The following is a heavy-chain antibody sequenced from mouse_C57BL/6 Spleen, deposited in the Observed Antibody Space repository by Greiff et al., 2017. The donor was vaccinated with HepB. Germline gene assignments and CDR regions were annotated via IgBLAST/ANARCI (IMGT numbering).Heavy chain of an antibody. CDR2: IYPRSGNT. D-gene: IGHD1-1*01. V-gene: IGHV1-81*01. Sequence: VQGVESGAELARPGASVKLSCKASGYTFTSYGISWVKQRTGQGLEWIGEIYPRSGNTYYNEKFKGKATLTADKSSSTAYMELRSLTSEDSAVYFCAIYYYGSSYAMDYWGQGTSVTVSS. CDR3: AIYYYGSSYAMDY. J-gene: IGHJ4*01. CDR1: GYTFTSYG.